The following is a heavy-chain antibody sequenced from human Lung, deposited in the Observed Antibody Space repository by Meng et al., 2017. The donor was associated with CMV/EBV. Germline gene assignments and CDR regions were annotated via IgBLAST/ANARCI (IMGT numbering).Heavy chain of an antibody. CDR1: GFTFSSYS. Sequence: GESLKISCAASGFTFSSYSMNWVRQAPGKGLEWVSSISSSSSYIYYAGSVKGRFTISRDNAKNSLYLQMNSLRAEDTAVYYCARCQLAEDYYGMDVWGQGXTVTVSS. V-gene: IGHV3-21*01. CDR2: ISSSSSYI. CDR3: ARCQLAEDYYGMDV. J-gene: IGHJ6*02. D-gene: IGHD2-2*01.